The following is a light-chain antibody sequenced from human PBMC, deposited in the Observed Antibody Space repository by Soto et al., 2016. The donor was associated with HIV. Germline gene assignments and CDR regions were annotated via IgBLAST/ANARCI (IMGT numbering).Light chain of an antibody. CDR3: MQALQTPLT. CDR1: QSLLHSNGYNY. J-gene: IGKJ4*01. CDR2: LGS. V-gene: IGKV2-28*01. Sequence: DTVMTQSPLSLPVTPGEPASISCRSSQSLLHSNGYNYLDWYLQKPGQSPQLLIYLGSNRASGVPDGFSGSGSGTDFTLKISRVEAEDVGVYYCMQALQTPLTFGGGTKVEIK.